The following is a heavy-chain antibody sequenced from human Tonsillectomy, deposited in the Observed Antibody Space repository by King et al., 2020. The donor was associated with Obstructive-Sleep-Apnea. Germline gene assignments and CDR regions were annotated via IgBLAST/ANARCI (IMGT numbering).Heavy chain of an antibody. CDR3: ARRYYYDILTGYHYGMDV. D-gene: IGHD3-9*01. CDR2: IYDSGST. V-gene: IGHV4-39*01. J-gene: IGHJ6*02. Sequence: QLQESGPGLVKPSETLSLTCTVSGASISSSSYYWGWIRQPPGKGLEWIGSIYDSGSTYYNPSLKSRVTISVDTSKNQFSLKLSSVTAADTAVYYCARRYYYDILTGYHYGMDVWGQGTTVTVSS. CDR1: GASISSSSYY.